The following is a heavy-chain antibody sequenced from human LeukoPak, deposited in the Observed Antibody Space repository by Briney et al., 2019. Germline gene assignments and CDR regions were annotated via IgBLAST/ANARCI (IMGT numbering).Heavy chain of an antibody. V-gene: IGHV1-2*02. D-gene: IGHD6-13*01. CDR1: GYTFTGYY. CDR2: INPNSGGT. CDR3: ASSYSSSWYGSAFVY. J-gene: IGHJ4*02. Sequence: ASVKVSCKASGYTFTGYYMHWLRQAPGQGLEWMGWINPNSGGTNYAQKFQGRVTMTRDTSISTAYMELSRLRSDDTAVYYCASSYSSSWYGSAFVYWGQGTLVTVSS.